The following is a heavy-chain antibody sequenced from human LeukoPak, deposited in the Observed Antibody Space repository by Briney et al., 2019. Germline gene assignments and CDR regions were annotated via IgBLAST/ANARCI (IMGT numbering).Heavy chain of an antibody. D-gene: IGHD4-23*01. J-gene: IGHJ5*02. CDR3: ARDNSIADRGWWFDP. V-gene: IGHV1-46*01. CDR2: INPSGSST. CDR1: GYIFTNHY. Sequence: ASVKVSCKASGYIFTNHYMHWVRQAPGQGLEWMGLINPSGSSTLYAEKFRGRIIMTRDMSTATDYMVLSSLRSEDTAVYYCARDNSIADRGWWFDPWGQGTLVTVSS.